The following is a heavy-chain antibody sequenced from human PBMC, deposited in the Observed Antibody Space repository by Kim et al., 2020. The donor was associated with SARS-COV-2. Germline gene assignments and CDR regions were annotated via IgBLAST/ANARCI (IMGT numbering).Heavy chain of an antibody. CDR3: ARRMGISSTPHTARFDP. D-gene: IGHD2-2*01. Sequence: SETLSLTCAVYSGSFSGYYWSWIRQPPGKGLEWIGEINHSGSTNYNPSLKSRVTISVDTSKNQFSLKLSSVTAADTAVYYCARRMGISSTPHTARFDPWGQGTLVTVSS. J-gene: IGHJ5*02. CDR1: SGSFSGYY. V-gene: IGHV4-34*01. CDR2: INHSGST.